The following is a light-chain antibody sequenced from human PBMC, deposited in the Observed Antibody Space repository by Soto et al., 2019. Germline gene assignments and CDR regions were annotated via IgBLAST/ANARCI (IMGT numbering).Light chain of an antibody. J-gene: IGKJ5*01. V-gene: IGKV3-20*01. CDR3: QQYAVSPIT. CDR1: QSVSSN. CDR2: DAS. Sequence: VLTQSPGTLSLSPGERATLSCRASQSVSSNLAWYQQKPGLAPTLLISDASSRASGVPERFTGDGSGTDFTLTIRRLEPEDFALYYCQQYAVSPITFGQGTRLEIK.